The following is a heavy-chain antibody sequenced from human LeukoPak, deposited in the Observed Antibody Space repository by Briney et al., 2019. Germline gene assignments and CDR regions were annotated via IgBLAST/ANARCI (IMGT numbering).Heavy chain of an antibody. CDR3: ARDRRRGYSSGWSYYFDY. J-gene: IGHJ4*02. CDR2: MYHSGTT. D-gene: IGHD6-19*01. V-gene: IGHV4-38-2*02. Sequence: SETLSLTCTVSGYSISSGYYWGWIRQPPGKGLEWIGNMYHSGTTYYNPSLKSRVNISVDTSKNQFSLKLSSVTAADAAVYYCARDRRRGYSSGWSYYFDYWGQGTLVTVSS. CDR1: GYSISSGYY.